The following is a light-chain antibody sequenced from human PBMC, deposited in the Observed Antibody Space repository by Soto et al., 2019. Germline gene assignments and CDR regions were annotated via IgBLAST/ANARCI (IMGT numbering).Light chain of an antibody. V-gene: IGKV1-27*01. CDR1: QDIINH. Sequence: DIQMTQSPSSLSASVGDTVTITCRASQDIINHLAWYQQRPGKVPNLLIYGASTLHSGVPPRFRGSGSGTHFTLTISSLQPEDVATYYCQNYHLALGTFGQGTRLESK. J-gene: IGKJ5*01. CDR3: QNYHLALGT. CDR2: GAS.